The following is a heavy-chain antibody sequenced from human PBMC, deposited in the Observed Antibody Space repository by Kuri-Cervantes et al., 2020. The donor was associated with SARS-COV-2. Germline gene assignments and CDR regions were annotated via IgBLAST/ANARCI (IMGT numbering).Heavy chain of an antibody. Sequence: ASVKVSCKASGYTFTSYGISWVRQAPGQGLEWMGWINPNSGGTNYAQKFQGRVTMTRDTSISTAYMELSSLRSEDTAVYYCARGIRAFDIWGQGTMVTVSS. CDR3: ARGIRAFDI. CDR1: GYTFTSYG. J-gene: IGHJ3*02. V-gene: IGHV1-2*02. D-gene: IGHD3-10*01. CDR2: INPNSGGT.